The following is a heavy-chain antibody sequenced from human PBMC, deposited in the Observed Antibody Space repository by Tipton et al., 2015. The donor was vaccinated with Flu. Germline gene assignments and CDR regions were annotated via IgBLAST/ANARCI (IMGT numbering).Heavy chain of an antibody. CDR3: ARDAAQLFPRTLIY. J-gene: IGHJ4*02. CDR2: VYYTGTT. CDR1: GGSISSYY. Sequence: TLSLTCTVSGGSISSYYWTWIRQTPGNGLEWMGYVYYTGTTTYNPSLKSRVTMALDTSKKQSSLTLNSVTAADTAVYFCARDAAQLFPRTLIYWGQGIFVTVSS. D-gene: IGHD6-25*01. V-gene: IGHV4-59*01.